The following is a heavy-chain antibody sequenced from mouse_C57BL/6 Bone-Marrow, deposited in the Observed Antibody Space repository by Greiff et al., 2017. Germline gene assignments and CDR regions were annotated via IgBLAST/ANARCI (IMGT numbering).Heavy chain of an antibody. CDR3: ARYYYGSRIWFAY. J-gene: IGHJ3*01. CDR2: IDPRSGNS. Sequence: VQGVESGAELARPGASVKLSCKASGYTFTSYGISWVKQRTGQGLEWIGAIDPRSGNSYYNAKFKGKATLTADKSSSTAYMMLRSLTYEDSAVYCCARYYYGSRIWFAYWGQGTLVTVSA. CDR1: GYTFTSYG. V-gene: IGHV1-81*01. D-gene: IGHD1-1*01.